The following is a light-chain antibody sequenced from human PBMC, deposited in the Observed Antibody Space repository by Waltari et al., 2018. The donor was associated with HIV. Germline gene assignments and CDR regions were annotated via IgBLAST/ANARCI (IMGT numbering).Light chain of an antibody. V-gene: IGLV1-44*01. CDR3: AAWDDNLNGL. Sequence: QSVLTQPPSASGTPGQRVTISCSGGRSNIGTNTVNWYKQVPGTAPKLLIYSNNHRPSGVPDRFSGSKSGTSASLAISGLQSEDEADYFCAAWDDNLNGLFGGGTKLTVL. CDR1: RSNIGTNT. CDR2: SNN. J-gene: IGLJ2*01.